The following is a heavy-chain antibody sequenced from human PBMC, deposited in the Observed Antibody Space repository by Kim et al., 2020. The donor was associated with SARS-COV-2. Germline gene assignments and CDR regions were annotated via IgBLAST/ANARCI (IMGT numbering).Heavy chain of an antibody. V-gene: IGHV4-34*01. D-gene: IGHD6-13*01. CDR3: ARGRSSSLKAFDI. J-gene: IGHJ3*02. Sequence: YNPSLKSRVTISVDTSKNQFSLKLSSVTAADTAVYYCARGRSSSLKAFDIWGQGTMVTVSS.